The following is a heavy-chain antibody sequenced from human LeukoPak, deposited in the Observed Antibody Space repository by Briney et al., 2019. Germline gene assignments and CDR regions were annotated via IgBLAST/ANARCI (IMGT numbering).Heavy chain of an antibody. D-gene: IGHD3-16*02. J-gene: IGHJ4*02. CDR1: GFTFSSYG. CDR3: AKLYYDYIWGSYRYYFFDS. V-gene: IGHV3-30*18. Sequence: GGSLRLSCAASGFTFSSYGMHWVRQAPGKGLEWVAVISFDGRIQYYADSVKGRFTISRDNSQNTLYLQMNSLRAEDTAVYYCAKLYYDYIWGSYRYYFFDSWGQGILSTVSS. CDR2: ISFDGRIQ.